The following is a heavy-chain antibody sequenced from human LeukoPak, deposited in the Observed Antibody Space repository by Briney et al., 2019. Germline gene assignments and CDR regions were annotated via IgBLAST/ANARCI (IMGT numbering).Heavy chain of an antibody. CDR3: AKDLRWDHPGLDP. CDR2: INPGGGST. CDR1: GYSFTSYY. Sequence: ASVKVSCKASGYSFTSYYIHWVRQAPGQGLESMGIINPGGGSTSYAQKFQDRVTMTRDTSTSTVYMELNSLRSEDTAVYYCAKDLRWDHPGLDPWGQGILVTVSS. D-gene: IGHD4-23*01. V-gene: IGHV1-46*01. J-gene: IGHJ5*02.